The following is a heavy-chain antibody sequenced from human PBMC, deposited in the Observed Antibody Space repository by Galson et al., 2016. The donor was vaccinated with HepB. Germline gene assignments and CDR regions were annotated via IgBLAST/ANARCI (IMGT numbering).Heavy chain of an antibody. V-gene: IGHV3-7*03. Sequence: SLRLSCAASGFDFSGYWMCWVRPAPGHGLEWVANIARAGSDKNYLDSVKGRFTISRDNAKNSLYLQMNSLRVEDTAVYYCARGVAASGYWGQGNLVTVSS. CDR2: IARAGSDK. J-gene: IGHJ4*02. CDR1: GFDFSGYW. CDR3: ARGVAASGY. D-gene: IGHD1-26*01.